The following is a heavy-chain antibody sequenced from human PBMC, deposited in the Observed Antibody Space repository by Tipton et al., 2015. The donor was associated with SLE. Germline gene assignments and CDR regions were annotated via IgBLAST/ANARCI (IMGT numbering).Heavy chain of an antibody. J-gene: IGHJ5*02. Sequence: QVQLVQSGAEVKKPGASVRVSCKASGYTFSSYGISWVRQAPGQGLEWMGWISAYNGNTNYAQKLQGRVTMTTDTSTSTAYMELRSLRSVDTAVYYCAKDSVWAGESIGGGWVDHWGQGTLVTVSS. CDR2: ISAYNGNT. CDR1: GYTFSSYG. V-gene: IGHV1-18*01. CDR3: AKDSVWAGESIGGGWVDH. D-gene: IGHD3-10*01.